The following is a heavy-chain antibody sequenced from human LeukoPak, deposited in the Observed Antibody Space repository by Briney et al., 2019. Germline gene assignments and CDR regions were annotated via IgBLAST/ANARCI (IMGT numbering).Heavy chain of an antibody. V-gene: IGHV1-2*06. CDR1: GYTFTSYG. D-gene: IGHD3-22*01. J-gene: IGHJ4*02. Sequence: ASVKVSCTASGYTFTSYGISWVRQAPGQGLEWMGRINPNSGGTNYAQKFQGRVTMTRDTSISTAYMELSRLRSDDTAVYYCARDLYYYDSSGPLGFDYWGQGTLVTVSS. CDR2: INPNSGGT. CDR3: ARDLYYYDSSGPLGFDY.